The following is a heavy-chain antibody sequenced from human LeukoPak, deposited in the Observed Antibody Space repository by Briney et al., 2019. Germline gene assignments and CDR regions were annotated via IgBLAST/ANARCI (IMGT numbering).Heavy chain of an antibody. CDR3: ARSPPVRGVIPFDY. J-gene: IGHJ4*02. Sequence: GGSLRLSCAASGFTFSSYSMNWVRQAPGKGLEWVSSISSSSSYIYYADSVKGRFTISRDNARNSLYLQMNSLRAEDTAVYYCARSPPVRGVIPFDYWGQGTLVTVSS. CDR1: GFTFSSYS. V-gene: IGHV3-21*01. D-gene: IGHD3-10*01. CDR2: ISSSSSYI.